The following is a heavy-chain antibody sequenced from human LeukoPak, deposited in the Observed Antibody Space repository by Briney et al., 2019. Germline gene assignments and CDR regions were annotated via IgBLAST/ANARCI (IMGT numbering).Heavy chain of an antibody. J-gene: IGHJ5*02. CDR3: ATDRAWFDP. Sequence: GRSLRLSCAASGITFSTAWMSWFRQAPGKGLEWVGRIKSKIGGATADYAAPVKDRFTISRDDSKNTLYLQMNSLKTEDTAVYYCATDRAWFDPWGQGTLVTVSS. V-gene: IGHV3-15*01. CDR2: IKSKIGGATA. D-gene: IGHD3-10*01. CDR1: GITFSTAW.